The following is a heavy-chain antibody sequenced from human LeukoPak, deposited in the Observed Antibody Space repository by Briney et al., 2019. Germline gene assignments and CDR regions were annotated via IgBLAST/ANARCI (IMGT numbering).Heavy chain of an antibody. CDR3: ARGGNGWYFDL. D-gene: IGHD1-14*01. V-gene: IGHV4-34*01. CDR1: GASVRGSY. Sequence: PGETLSLTCAVQGASVRGSYWSWIRQPPGKGLQWIGQIDHSGSTHSIPSLKSRVTISLDTSQSQVSLKVNSVTAADTAVYFCARGGNGWYFDLWGRGTLVTVSS. CDR2: IDHSGST. J-gene: IGHJ2*01.